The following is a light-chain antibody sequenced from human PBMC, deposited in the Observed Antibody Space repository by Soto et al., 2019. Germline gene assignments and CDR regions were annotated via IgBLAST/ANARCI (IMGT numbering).Light chain of an antibody. CDR1: SSNIGAGYD. J-gene: IGLJ1*01. Sequence: VLTQPPSVSGAPGQRVTISCTGSSSNIGAGYDVHWYQQLPGTAPKLLIYGNSNRPSGVPDRFSGSKSGTSASLAITVLQAEDEADYYCQSYDSSLSGPYVFGTGTKVTVL. CDR3: QSYDSSLSGPYV. V-gene: IGLV1-40*01. CDR2: GNS.